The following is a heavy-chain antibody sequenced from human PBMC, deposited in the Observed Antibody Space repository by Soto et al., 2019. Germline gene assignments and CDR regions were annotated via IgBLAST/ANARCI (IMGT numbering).Heavy chain of an antibody. V-gene: IGHV3-23*01. CDR3: AKPYGDYGDYFDY. J-gene: IGHJ4*02. D-gene: IGHD4-17*01. CDR1: GFTFSSYA. Sequence: EVQLLESGGGLVQPGGSLRLSCAASGFTFSSYAMSWVRQAPGKGLEWASAISGSGGSTYYADSVKGRFTISRDNSKNTLYLQMNSLRAEDTAVYYCAKPYGDYGDYFDYWGQGTLVTVSS. CDR2: ISGSGGST.